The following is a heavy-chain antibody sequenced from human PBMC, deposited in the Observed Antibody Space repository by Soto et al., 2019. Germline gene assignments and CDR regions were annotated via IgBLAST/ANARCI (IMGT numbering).Heavy chain of an antibody. Sequence: SETLSLTCTVSGGSISSSSYYWGWIRQPPGKGLEWIGSIYYSGSTYYNPSLKSRVTISVDTSKNQFSLKLSSVTAADTAVYYCARGYDSSGYYYYYYYGMDVWGQGTTVTV. CDR3: ARGYDSSGYYYYYYYGMDV. CDR2: IYYSGST. D-gene: IGHD3-22*01. CDR1: GGSISSSSYY. V-gene: IGHV4-39*01. J-gene: IGHJ6*02.